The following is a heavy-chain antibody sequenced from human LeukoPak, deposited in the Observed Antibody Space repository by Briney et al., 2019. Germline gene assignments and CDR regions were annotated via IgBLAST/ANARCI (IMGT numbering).Heavy chain of an antibody. CDR1: GFTFRKYG. V-gene: IGHV3-23*01. Sequence: GGSLRLSCAASGFTFRKYGMSWVRQAPGKGLEWVSVVGDSAETTHYADSVKGRFSISRDNSKNTVHLQMNSLRAEDTALYYCVKDSFILEGGVGSDDGFAVWGQGTMVTVSS. J-gene: IGHJ3*01. CDR3: VKDSFILEGGVGSDDGFAV. CDR2: VGDSAETT. D-gene: IGHD3-3*01.